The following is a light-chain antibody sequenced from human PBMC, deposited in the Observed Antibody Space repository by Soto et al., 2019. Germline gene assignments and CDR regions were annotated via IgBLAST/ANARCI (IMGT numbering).Light chain of an antibody. V-gene: IGKV1-39*01. CDR1: QSISRH. CDR3: QQTYSTPHP. CDR2: IAS. Sequence: DVHVTQSPSSLSASVGDRVTITFGASQSISRHLNWYQQKPGKAPKLLINIASSLQSGVPSRFSGSGSGTDFTLTISNVQPEDFATYYCQQTYSTPHPFGQGTRLEIK. J-gene: IGKJ5*01.